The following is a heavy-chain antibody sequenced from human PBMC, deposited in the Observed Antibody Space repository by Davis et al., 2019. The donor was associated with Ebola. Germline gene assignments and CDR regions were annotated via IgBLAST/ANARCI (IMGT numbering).Heavy chain of an antibody. D-gene: IGHD6-13*01. CDR3: ARGSRKSIAAAHDAFDI. V-gene: IGHV3-64*01. Sequence: ESLKISCAASGFTFSSYSMNWVRQAPGKGLEYVSAISSNGGSTYYANSVKGRFTISRDNSKNTLYLQMGSLRAEDMAVYYCARGSRKSIAAAHDAFDIWGQGTMVTVSS. CDR2: ISSNGGST. J-gene: IGHJ3*02. CDR1: GFTFSSYS.